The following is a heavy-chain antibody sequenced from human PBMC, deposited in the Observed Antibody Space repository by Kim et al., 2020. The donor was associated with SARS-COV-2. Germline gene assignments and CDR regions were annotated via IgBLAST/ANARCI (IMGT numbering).Heavy chain of an antibody. J-gene: IGHJ3*02. V-gene: IGHV4-59*09. Sequence: NYSSGSTNYNPSLKGRVTISVDTSKNQFSLKLSSVTAADTAVYYCARGFDIWGQGTMVTVSS. CDR3: ARGFDI. CDR2: NYSSGST.